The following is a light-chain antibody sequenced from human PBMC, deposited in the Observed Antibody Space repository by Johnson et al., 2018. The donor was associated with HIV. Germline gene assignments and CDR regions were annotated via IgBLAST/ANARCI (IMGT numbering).Light chain of an antibody. V-gene: IGLV1-51*01. CDR3: GTWDSSLSAGGV. CDR1: SSNIGNNY. J-gene: IGLJ1*01. CDR2: DNN. Sequence: VLTQPPSVSAAPGQKVTISCSGSSSNIGNNYVSWYQQLPGTAPKLLIYDNNKRPPGIPDRFSGSKSGTSATLGITGLQTGDEADYYCGTWDSSLSAGGVFGTGTKVTVL.